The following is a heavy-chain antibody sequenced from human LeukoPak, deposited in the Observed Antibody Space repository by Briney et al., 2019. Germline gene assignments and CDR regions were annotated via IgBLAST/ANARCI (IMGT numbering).Heavy chain of an antibody. CDR2: ISYDGSNK. D-gene: IGHD5-18*01. CDR3: AKDPDKWAMVPLFDY. J-gene: IGHJ4*02. V-gene: IGHV3-30*18. CDR1: GFTFSSYG. Sequence: GGSLRLSCAASGFTFSSYGMHWVRQAPGKGLEGGAVISYDGSNKYYADSVKGRFTISRDNSKNTLYLQMNSLRAEDTAVYYCAKDPDKWAMVPLFDYWGQGTLVTVSS.